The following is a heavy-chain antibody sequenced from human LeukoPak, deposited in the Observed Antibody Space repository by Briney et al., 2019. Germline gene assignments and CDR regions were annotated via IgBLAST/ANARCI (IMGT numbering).Heavy chain of an antibody. J-gene: IGHJ4*02. Sequence: GGSLRLSCAASGFTFSSAWMNWVRQAPGKGLEWVANIKRDESEKYYVDAVKGRFTIARDNAKDSLYLQMNSLRAEDTAVYYCARGYYYGSGSQFFDHWGQGTLVTVSS. CDR1: GFTFSSAW. V-gene: IGHV3-7*01. D-gene: IGHD3-10*01. CDR2: IKRDESEK. CDR3: ARGYYYGSGSQFFDH.